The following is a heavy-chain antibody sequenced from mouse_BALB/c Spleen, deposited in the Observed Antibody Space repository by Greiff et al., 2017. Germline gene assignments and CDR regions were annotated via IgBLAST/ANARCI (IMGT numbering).Heavy chain of an antibody. V-gene: IGHV5-17*02. CDR3: ARGKFTTVVEGYFDY. Sequence: DVKLVESGGGLVQPGGSRKLSCAASGFTFSSFGMHWVRQAPEKGLEWVAYISSGSSTIYYADTVKGRFTISRDNPKNTLFLQMTSLRSEDTAMYYCARGKFTTVVEGYFDYWGQGTTLTVSS. D-gene: IGHD1-1*01. J-gene: IGHJ2*01. CDR1: GFTFSSFG. CDR2: ISSGSSTI.